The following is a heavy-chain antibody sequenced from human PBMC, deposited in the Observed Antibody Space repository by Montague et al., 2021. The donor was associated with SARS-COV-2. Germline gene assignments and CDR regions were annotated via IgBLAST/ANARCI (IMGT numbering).Heavy chain of an antibody. J-gene: IGHJ6*02. D-gene: IGHD3-16*01. Sequence: SLRLSCAASRFTFGDYAMHWVRQAPGKGLEWVSSLSWNSDSVDYAASVKGRFTISRDNAKSSLYLQMSSLRPEDTALYYCAKSVTTDYVHFYGLDVWGQGTTVTVSS. CDR1: RFTFGDYA. V-gene: IGHV3-9*01. CDR3: AKSVTTDYVHFYGLDV. CDR2: LSWNSDSV.